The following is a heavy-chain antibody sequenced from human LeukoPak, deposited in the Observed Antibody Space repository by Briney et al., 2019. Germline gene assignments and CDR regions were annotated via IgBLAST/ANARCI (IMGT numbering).Heavy chain of an antibody. J-gene: IGHJ4*02. CDR2: IRYDGSNK. V-gene: IGHV3-30*02. Sequence: GGSLRLSCAASGFTFSSYGMHWVRQAPGKGLEWVAFIRYDGSNKYYADSVKGRFTISRDSSKNTLYLQMNSLRAEDTAVYYCAKDHSRYYYGSGSYSSGDYWGQGTLVTVSS. CDR3: AKDHSRYYYGSGSYSSGDY. CDR1: GFTFSSYG. D-gene: IGHD3-10*01.